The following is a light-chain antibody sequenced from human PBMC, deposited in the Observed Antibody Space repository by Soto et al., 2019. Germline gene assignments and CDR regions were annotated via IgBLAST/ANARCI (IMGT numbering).Light chain of an antibody. Sequence: QSALTQPPSASGSPGQSVTISCTGTSSDVGGYNYVSWYQQHPGKAPKLMIYEVSKRPSGVPDRFSGSKSGNTASLTVSGLQAEDEADYYCSSYAGSNNFGVFGTRTQLTVL. CDR2: EVS. J-gene: IGLJ1*01. V-gene: IGLV2-8*01. CDR1: SSDVGGYNY. CDR3: SSYAGSNNFGV.